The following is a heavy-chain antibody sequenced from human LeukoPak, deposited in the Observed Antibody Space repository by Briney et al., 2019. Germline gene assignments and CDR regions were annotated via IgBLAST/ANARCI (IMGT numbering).Heavy chain of an antibody. CDR3: ARDSTMVRGVMGFDP. J-gene: IGHJ5*02. CDR2: IYYSGST. Sequence: SETLSLTCTVSGGFISSYYWSWIRQPPGKGLEWIGYIYYSGSTNYNPSLKSRVTISVDTSKNQFSLKLSSVTAADTAVYYCARDSTMVRGVMGFDPWGQGTLVTVSS. V-gene: IGHV4-59*01. D-gene: IGHD3-10*01. CDR1: GGFISSYY.